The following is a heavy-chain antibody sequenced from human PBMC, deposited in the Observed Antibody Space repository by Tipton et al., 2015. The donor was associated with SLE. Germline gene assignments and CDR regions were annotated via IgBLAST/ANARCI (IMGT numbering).Heavy chain of an antibody. Sequence: TLSLTCTVSGGSISSGGYYWSWIRQPPGKGLEWIGYIYYSGSTNYNPSLKSRVTISVDTHKNQFSLKLSSVTAADAAVYYCERVPLCYYYSLGLWGKGHLVPVSS. J-gene: IGHJ4*01. V-gene: IGHV4-61*08. CDR2: IYYSGST. CDR3: ERVPLCYYYSLGL. D-gene: IGHD1-26*01. CDR1: GGSISSGGYY.